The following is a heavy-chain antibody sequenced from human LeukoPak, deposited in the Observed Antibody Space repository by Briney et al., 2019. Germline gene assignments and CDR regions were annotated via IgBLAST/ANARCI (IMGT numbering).Heavy chain of an antibody. Sequence: GGSLRLSCAASEFTLSNAWMSWVRQAPGKGLEWAGRIKSKTDGGTTDYAAPVEGRFTISRDDSTNTLYLQMNSLKTEDTAVYYCTTLTMIVVHNDYWGQGTLVTVSS. D-gene: IGHD3-22*01. CDR1: EFTLSNAW. CDR3: TTLTMIVVHNDY. CDR2: IKSKTDGGTT. V-gene: IGHV3-15*01. J-gene: IGHJ4*02.